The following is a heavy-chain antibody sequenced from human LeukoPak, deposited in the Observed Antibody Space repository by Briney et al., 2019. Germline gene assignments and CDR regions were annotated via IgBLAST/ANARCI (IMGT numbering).Heavy chain of an antibody. J-gene: IGHJ4*02. V-gene: IGHV4-39*07. CDR1: GGSISSSTYY. CDR3: ARDWTSGFHSLDY. CDR2: IYYSGST. D-gene: IGHD3-22*01. Sequence: SETLSLTCTVSGGSISSSTYYWGWIRQPPGKGLEWIGSIYYSGSTYYNPSLKSRVIIFVDTSKNQFSLKLSSVTAADTAVYYCARDWTSGFHSLDYWGQGTLVTVSS.